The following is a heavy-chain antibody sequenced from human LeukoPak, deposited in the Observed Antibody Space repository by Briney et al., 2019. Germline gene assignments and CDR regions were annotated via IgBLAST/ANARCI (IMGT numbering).Heavy chain of an antibody. V-gene: IGHV4-39*01. CDR2: IYYSGST. CDR1: GGSISSSSYY. CDR3: ARGGSGSGWYNDH. J-gene: IGHJ4*02. Sequence: SETLSLTCTVSGGSISSSSYYWGWIRQPPGKGLEWIGSIYYSGSTYYNPSLKSRVTISVDTSKNQFSLKLSSVTAADTAVYYCARGGSGSGWYNDHWGQGTLVTVSS. D-gene: IGHD6-19*01.